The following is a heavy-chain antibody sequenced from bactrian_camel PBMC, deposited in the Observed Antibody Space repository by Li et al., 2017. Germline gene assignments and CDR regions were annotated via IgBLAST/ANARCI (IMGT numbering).Heavy chain of an antibody. D-gene: IGHD2*01. CDR1: GLPFAAHE. CDR3: AASSLYRDIWDVCGVNGAGYFN. Sequence: VQLVESGGGLVQAGGSLRLSCTASGLPFAAHEMGWFRQAPGKEREGLSCINYSGGSTYYADSVKGRFTISRDNATNTVYLQMTSLKPADTAMYYCAASSLYRDIWDVCGVNGAGYFNWGHGTQVTVS. CDR2: INYSGGST. V-gene: IGHV3S60*01. J-gene: IGHJ4*01.